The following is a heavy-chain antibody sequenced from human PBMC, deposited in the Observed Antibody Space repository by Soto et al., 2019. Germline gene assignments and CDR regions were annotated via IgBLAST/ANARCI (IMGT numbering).Heavy chain of an antibody. Sequence: SETLSLTCAVYGGSFSGYYWSWIRQPPGKGLEWIGEINHSGSTNYNPSLKSRVTISVDTSKNQFSLKLSSVTAADTAVYYCATNYGDYAVNAFDIWGQGTMVTVSS. CDR2: INHSGST. CDR3: ATNYGDYAVNAFDI. V-gene: IGHV4-34*01. CDR1: GGSFSGYY. J-gene: IGHJ3*02. D-gene: IGHD4-17*01.